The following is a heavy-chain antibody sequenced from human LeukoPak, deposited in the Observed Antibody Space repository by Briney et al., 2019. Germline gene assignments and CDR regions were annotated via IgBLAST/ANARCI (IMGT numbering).Heavy chain of an antibody. CDR3: ARAVGSSWYNAFDI. J-gene: IGHJ3*02. V-gene: IGHV4-59*01. CDR2: IYYSGST. D-gene: IGHD6-13*01. Sequence: SETLSLTCSVSRXSISSYYWSWIRQPPGKGLEWIGYIYYSGSTNYNPSLKSRVTISVDTSKNQFSLKLSSVTAADTAVYYCARAVGSSWYNAFDIWGQGTMVTVSS. CDR1: RXSISSYY.